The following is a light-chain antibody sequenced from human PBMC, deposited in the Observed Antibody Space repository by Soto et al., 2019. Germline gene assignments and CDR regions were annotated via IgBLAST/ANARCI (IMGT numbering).Light chain of an antibody. CDR1: QSVSSF. V-gene: IGKV3-20*01. Sequence: EIVLTQSPGTLSLSPGERDTLSCRASQSVSSFLAWYPQKPGQAPRLLIYGASTRATGFPDRFSGSGSGTDFTLTISRLEPEDFAVYYCQQYGSSPLFGGGTKVDIK. CDR2: GAS. J-gene: IGKJ4*01. CDR3: QQYGSSPL.